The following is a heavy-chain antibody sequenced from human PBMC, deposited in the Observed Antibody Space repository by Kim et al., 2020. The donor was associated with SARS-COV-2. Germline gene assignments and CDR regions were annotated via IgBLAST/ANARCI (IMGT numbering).Heavy chain of an antibody. V-gene: IGHV3-9*01. CDR3: AKGSDSSGYYLPEYFQH. J-gene: IGHJ1*01. Sequence: VQGRFTISRDNAKNSLYLRMNSLRAEDTAFYYCAKGSDSSGYYLPEYFQHWGRGTLVTVSS. D-gene: IGHD3-22*01.